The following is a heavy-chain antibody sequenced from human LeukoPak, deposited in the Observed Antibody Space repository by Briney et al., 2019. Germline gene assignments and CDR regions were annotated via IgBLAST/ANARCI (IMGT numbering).Heavy chain of an antibody. CDR2: IIPIFGTA. Sequence: SVKVSCKASGGTFSSYAISWVRQAPGQGLEWMGGIIPIFGTANYAQKFQGRVTITADESTSTAYMELSSLRSEDTAVYYCAIFDGYCSSTSCYWVPFDPWGQGTLVTVSS. CDR1: GGTFSSYA. D-gene: IGHD2-2*03. CDR3: AIFDGYCSSTSCYWVPFDP. V-gene: IGHV1-69*13. J-gene: IGHJ5*02.